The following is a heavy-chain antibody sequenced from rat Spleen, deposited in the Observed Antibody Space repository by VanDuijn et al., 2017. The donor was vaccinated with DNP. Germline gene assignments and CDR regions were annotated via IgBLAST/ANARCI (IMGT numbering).Heavy chain of an antibody. CDR3: TTFEGRNA. CDR1: GFTFSDYY. J-gene: IGHJ4*01. D-gene: IGHD1-11*01. V-gene: IGHV5S10*01. Sequence: EVQLVESGGDLVQPGRSLKLSCAASGFTFSDYYMAWVRQAPKKGLEWVATITYDGSRSYYRDSVKGRFTISRDNAKSTLYLQMDSLRSEDTATYYCTTFEGRNAWGQGTSVTVSS. CDR2: ITYDGSRS.